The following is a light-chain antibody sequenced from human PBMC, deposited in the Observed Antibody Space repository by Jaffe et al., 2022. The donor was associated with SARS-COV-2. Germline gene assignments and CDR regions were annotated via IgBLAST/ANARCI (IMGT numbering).Light chain of an antibody. Sequence: EIVLTQSPGTLSLSPGERATLSCRASQSVSSDYLAWYHQTPGQAPRLLIYGASSRATGIPDRFSGSGSGTDFTLTISRLEPEDFAVYYCQQYSSSPLTFGGGTKVEIK. CDR1: QSVSSDY. CDR3: QQYSSSPLT. J-gene: IGKJ4*01. CDR2: GAS. V-gene: IGKV3-20*01.